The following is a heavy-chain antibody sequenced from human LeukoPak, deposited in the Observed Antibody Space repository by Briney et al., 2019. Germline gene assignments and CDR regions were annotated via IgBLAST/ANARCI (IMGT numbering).Heavy chain of an antibody. CDR2: IYSSGYI. D-gene: IGHD1/OR15-1a*01. CDR1: GGSISGYY. Sequence: SSETLSLTCTVSGGSISGYYWNWIRQPAGKGLEWIGRIYSSGYINHNPSLESRVTMSVDTSKNQFSLELSSVTAADTAVYYCARGEHTFDYWGQGTLVTVSS. V-gene: IGHV4-4*07. CDR3: ARGEHTFDY. J-gene: IGHJ4*02.